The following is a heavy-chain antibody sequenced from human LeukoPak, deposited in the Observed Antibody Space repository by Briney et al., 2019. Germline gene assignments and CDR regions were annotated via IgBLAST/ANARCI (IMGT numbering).Heavy chain of an antibody. CDR2: IRYDESNK. V-gene: IGHV3-30*02. J-gene: IGHJ3*02. CDR3: AREGGSHAFDI. Sequence: GGSLRLSCAASGFTFSGYGMHWVRQAPGKGLEWVSFIRYDESNKFYADSVKGRFTISRDNSKNTLYLQMNSLRAEDTAVYYCAREGGSHAFDIWGQGTMVTVSS. CDR1: GFTFSGYG. D-gene: IGHD1-26*01.